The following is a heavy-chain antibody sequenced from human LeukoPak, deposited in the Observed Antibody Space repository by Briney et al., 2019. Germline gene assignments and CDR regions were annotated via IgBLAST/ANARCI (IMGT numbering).Heavy chain of an antibody. J-gene: IGHJ3*02. CDR3: ARDCSGGSCYSSKRGAFDI. CDR2: ISAYNGNT. CDR1: GYTFTSYG. V-gene: IGHV1-18*01. D-gene: IGHD2-15*01. Sequence: GASVKVSCKASGYTFTSYGISWVRQAPGQGLEWMGWISAYNGNTNYAQKLQGRVTITADESTSTAYMELSSLRSEDTAVYYCARDCSGGSCYSSKRGAFDIWGQGTMVTVSS.